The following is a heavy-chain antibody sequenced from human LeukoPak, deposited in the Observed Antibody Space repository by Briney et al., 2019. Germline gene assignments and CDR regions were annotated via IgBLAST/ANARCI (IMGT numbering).Heavy chain of an antibody. V-gene: IGHV1-2*02. CDR2: LNPNSGGT. D-gene: IGHD6-13*01. Sequence: ASVKVSCKASGYTLSDYYIYWVRQAPGQGLEWLGWLNPNSGGTNYAQKFQGRVTMTRDTSISTAYMELSRLRSDDTAVYYCARDLGGYIDYWGQGTLVTVSS. J-gene: IGHJ4*02. CDR3: ARDLGGYIDY. CDR1: GYTLSDYY.